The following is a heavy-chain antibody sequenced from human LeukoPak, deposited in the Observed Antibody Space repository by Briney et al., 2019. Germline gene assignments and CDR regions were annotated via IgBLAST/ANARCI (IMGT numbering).Heavy chain of an antibody. V-gene: IGHV6-1*01. CDR2: TYYRSKWYN. CDR1: GDSVSSNSAA. J-gene: IGHJ4*02. CDR3: ARDQGGYYYDSSGYYLPPFFDY. Sequence: SQTLSLTCAISGDSVSSNSAAWNWIRQSPSRGLEWLGRTYYRSKWYNDYAVSVKSRITINPDTSKNQFSLQLNSVTPEDTAVYYCARDQGGYYYDSSGYYLPPFFDYWGQGTLVTVSS. D-gene: IGHD3-22*01.